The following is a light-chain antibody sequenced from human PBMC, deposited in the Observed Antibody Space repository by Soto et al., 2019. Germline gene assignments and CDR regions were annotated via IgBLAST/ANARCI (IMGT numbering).Light chain of an antibody. CDR2: RAS. CDR3: QQSYSVPWT. CDR1: QRISTY. V-gene: IGKV1-39*01. J-gene: IGKJ1*01. Sequence: DIQMTQSPSSLSASLGDRVTISCRASQRISTYLHWYQQNPGTAPRLLISRASSVKSGVPPRFSGSGSGRDFTLTISSLRPEDIGTYFCQQSYSVPWTFGPGPRWIS.